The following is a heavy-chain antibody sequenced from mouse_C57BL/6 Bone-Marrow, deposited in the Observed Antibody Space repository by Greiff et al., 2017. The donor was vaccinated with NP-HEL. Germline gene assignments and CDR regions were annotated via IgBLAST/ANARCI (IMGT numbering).Heavy chain of an antibody. D-gene: IGHD1-1*01. Sequence: VQLQQSGPELVKPGASVKISCKASGYAFSSSWMNWVKQRPGKGLEWIGRIYPGDGDTNYNGKFKGKATLTADKSSSTAYMQLSSLTSEDSAVYFCAGYYGHFDYWGQGTTLTVSS. CDR1: GYAFSSSW. CDR3: AGYYGHFDY. CDR2: IYPGDGDT. J-gene: IGHJ2*01. V-gene: IGHV1-82*01.